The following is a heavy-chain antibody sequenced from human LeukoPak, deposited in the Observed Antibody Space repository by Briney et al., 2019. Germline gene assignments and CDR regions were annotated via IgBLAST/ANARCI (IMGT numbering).Heavy chain of an antibody. CDR2: ISYIGST. D-gene: IGHD4-17*01. Sequence: SETLSLTCAVSADSFSSHYWTWIRQAPGKGLEWIGYISYIGSTNYNPSLKSRVTISIDTSKNPFSLKLSSVTAADTAVYYCARDLVTVTKGFDIWGQGTMVSVSS. J-gene: IGHJ3*02. V-gene: IGHV4-59*11. CDR1: ADSFSSHY. CDR3: ARDLVTVTKGFDI.